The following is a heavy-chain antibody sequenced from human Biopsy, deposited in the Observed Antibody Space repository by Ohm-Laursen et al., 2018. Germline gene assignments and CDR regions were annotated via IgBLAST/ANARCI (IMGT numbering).Heavy chain of an antibody. J-gene: IGHJ5*02. V-gene: IGHV4-34*01. CDR2: VHHDGRA. CDR3: ARFIVPSLHCSNGVCPIRWFDP. Sequence: TLSLTCSVSGYSMSTYYWSWIRQPPGKGLEWIGEVHHDGRANYNPSLKSRVTISGDMSKKQFSLKLSGVTAADTAVYYCARFIVPSLHCSNGVCPIRWFDPWGQGTLVTVFS. D-gene: IGHD2-2*01. CDR1: GYSMSTYY.